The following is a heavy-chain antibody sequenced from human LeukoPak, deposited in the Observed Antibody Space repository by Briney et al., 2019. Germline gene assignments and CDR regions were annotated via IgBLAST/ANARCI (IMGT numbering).Heavy chain of an antibody. J-gene: IGHJ4*02. Sequence: PSETLSLTCNVSGASMSDNYCSWIRQPAGRGLEWLGRIPPRGNPYYHPSLNTRVTISLDTSANQFSLKLTSVTAAHTAGYYCARGGHSYGTFASWGRGALVTVSS. CDR3: ARGGHSYGTFAS. CDR2: IPPRGNP. D-gene: IGHD1-7*01. V-gene: IGHV4-4*07. CDR1: GASMSDNY.